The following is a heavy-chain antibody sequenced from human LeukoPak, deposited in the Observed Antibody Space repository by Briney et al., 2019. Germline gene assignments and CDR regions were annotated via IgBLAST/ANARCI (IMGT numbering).Heavy chain of an antibody. CDR1: GGSISSSSYY. CDR2: IYYSGST. Sequence: PSETLSLTCTVSGGSISSSSYYWGWIRQPPGKGLEWIGSIYYSGSTYYNPSLKSRVTIPVDTSKNQFSLKLSSVTAADTAVYYCARDITMVRGVKGGYWGQGTLVTVSS. J-gene: IGHJ4*02. V-gene: IGHV4-39*02. D-gene: IGHD3-10*01. CDR3: ARDITMVRGVKGGY.